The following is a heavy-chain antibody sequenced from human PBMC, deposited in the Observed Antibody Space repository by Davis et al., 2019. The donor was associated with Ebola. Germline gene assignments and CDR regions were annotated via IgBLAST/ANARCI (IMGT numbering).Heavy chain of an antibody. CDR1: GYSFTTYW. J-gene: IGHJ4*02. Sequence: GESLKISCKGSGYSFTTYWIAWVRQTPAKGLEWMGIIYPGDSDTRYSPSFQDQVTISADKSIDTAFLQWSSLKASDTAMYYCARRTRGVDDYWGQGTLVSVSS. D-gene: IGHD3-10*01. CDR2: IYPGDSDT. V-gene: IGHV5-51*01. CDR3: ARRTRGVDDY.